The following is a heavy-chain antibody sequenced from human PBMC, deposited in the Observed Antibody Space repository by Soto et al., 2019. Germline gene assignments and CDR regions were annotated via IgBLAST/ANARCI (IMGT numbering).Heavy chain of an antibody. CDR2: IHYSGTT. J-gene: IGHJ4*02. Sequence: QVQLQESGPGLVKPSETLSLTCTVSGGSITSYYWSWIRQSPGKGLEWIGYIHYSGTTSYNPSLKSRATISVDTSKNHFSLKVSPVTAADTAVYYCARGQSNYYGYYFDYWGQGTLVTVSS. CDR1: GGSITSYY. CDR3: ARGQSNYYGYYFDY. D-gene: IGHD3-10*01. V-gene: IGHV4-59*01.